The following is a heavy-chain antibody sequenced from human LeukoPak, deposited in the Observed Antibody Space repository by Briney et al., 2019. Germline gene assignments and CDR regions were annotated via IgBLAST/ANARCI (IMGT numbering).Heavy chain of an antibody. Sequence: GSLRLSCAASGFTFDDYAMHWVRQGPGKGLEWVSLISWDGGSTYFADSVKGRFSISRDNSKNTLYLQMNSLRAEDTAVYYCAKDLINWGQGTLVTVSS. CDR3: AKDLIN. V-gene: IGHV3-43D*03. J-gene: IGHJ4*02. CDR2: ISWDGGST. CDR1: GFTFDDYA.